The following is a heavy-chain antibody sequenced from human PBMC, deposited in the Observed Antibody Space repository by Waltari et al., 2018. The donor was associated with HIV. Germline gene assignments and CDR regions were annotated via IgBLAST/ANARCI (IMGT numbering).Heavy chain of an antibody. CDR2: VHHSGST. CDR3: AREWRATSWYQGGFDY. V-gene: IGHV4-39*02. J-gene: IGHJ4*02. Sequence: QLQLQESGPGLVKPSETLSLTCTVSGDSISSSTYYWGWVRQPPGTGLEWIGSVHHSGSTFYNPSLKSRVTISVDTSNNQFSLKLTSVTAADTAVFYCAREWRATSWYQGGFDYWGQGTLVTVSS. D-gene: IGHD1-20*01. CDR1: GDSISSSTYY.